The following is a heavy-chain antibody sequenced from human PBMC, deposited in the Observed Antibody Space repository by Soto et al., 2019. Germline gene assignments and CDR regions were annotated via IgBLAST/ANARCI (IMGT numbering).Heavy chain of an antibody. J-gene: IGHJ5*02. CDR1: GYTFTSYG. V-gene: IGHV1-18*01. CDR3: ARDVRAARPPWFDP. CDR2: ISAYNGNT. D-gene: IGHD6-6*01. Sequence: ASVKVSCKASGYTFTSYGISWVRQAPGQGLEWMGWISAYNGNTNYAQKLQGRVTMTTDTSTSTAYVELRSLRSDDTAVYYCARDVRAARPPWFDPWGQGTLVTVSS.